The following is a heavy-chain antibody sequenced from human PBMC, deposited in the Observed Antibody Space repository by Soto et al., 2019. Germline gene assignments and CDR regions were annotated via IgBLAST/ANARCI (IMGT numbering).Heavy chain of an antibody. CDR1: GYSFTSYW. D-gene: IGHD3-10*01. J-gene: IGHJ4*02. V-gene: IGHV5-51*01. CDR3: ARGAMVRGVLVAFDY. Sequence: GESLKISCKGSGYSFTSYWIGWVRQMPGKGLEWMGIIYPGDSDTRYSPSFQGQVTISADKSISTAYLQWSSLKASDTAMYYCARGAMVRGVLVAFDYWGQGTLVTVSS. CDR2: IYPGDSDT.